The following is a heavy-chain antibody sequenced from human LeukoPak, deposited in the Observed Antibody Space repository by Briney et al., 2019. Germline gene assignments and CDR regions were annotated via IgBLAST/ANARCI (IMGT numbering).Heavy chain of an antibody. Sequence: HPGGSLRLSCAVSGFTFSTYWMSWVRQAPGKGLEWVANIKQDGSESYYVDSVKGRFTISRDNAKNSLFLQMHSLRADDTAVYYCARDPNDRWGRRDWHFDLWGRDTLVTVSS. J-gene: IGHJ2*01. V-gene: IGHV3-7*01. CDR2: IKQDGSES. CDR3: ARDPNDRWGRRDWHFDL. CDR1: GFTFSTYW. D-gene: IGHD2-21*02.